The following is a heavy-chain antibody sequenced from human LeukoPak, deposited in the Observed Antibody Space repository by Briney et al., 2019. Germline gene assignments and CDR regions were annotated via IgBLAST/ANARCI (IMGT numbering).Heavy chain of an antibody. J-gene: IGHJ4*02. Sequence: GGSLRLSCVASGFTFSDYAMHWVRQAPGKGLEWVAVISYDGSNKYYADSVKGRFTISRDNSKNTLYLQMNSLRAEDTAVYYCAKDFDRRPVEMFDYWGQGTLVTVSS. D-gene: IGHD5-24*01. CDR2: ISYDGSNK. V-gene: IGHV3-30*18. CDR3: AKDFDRRPVEMFDY. CDR1: GFTFSDYA.